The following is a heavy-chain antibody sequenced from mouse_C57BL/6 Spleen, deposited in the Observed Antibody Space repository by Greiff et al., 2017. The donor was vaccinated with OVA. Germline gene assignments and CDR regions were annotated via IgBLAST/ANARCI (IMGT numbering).Heavy chain of an antibody. CDR3: ARGDYMVAWFAY. CDR2: INPSTGGT. D-gene: IGHD1-1*02. Sequence: EVQLQQSGPELVKPGASVKISCKASGYSFTGYYMNWVKQSPEKSLEWIGEINPSTGGTTYNQKFKAKATLTVDKSSSTAYMQLKSLTSEDSAVYYCARGDYMVAWFAYWGQGTLVTVSA. J-gene: IGHJ3*01. CDR1: GYSFTGYY. V-gene: IGHV1-42*01.